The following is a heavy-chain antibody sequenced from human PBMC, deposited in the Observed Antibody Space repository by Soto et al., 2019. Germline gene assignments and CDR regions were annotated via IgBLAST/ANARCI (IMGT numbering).Heavy chain of an antibody. CDR1: GFTFSTYT. J-gene: IGHJ4*02. V-gene: IGHV3-30*18. CDR3: SKGGNPGSYYGGGHFDY. CDR2: ISYDGSNQ. D-gene: IGHD1-26*01. Sequence: QVQLVESGGGVVQPGRSLRLSCAASGFTFSTYTMHWVRQAPGKGLEWVALISYDGSNQYYADSVRGRFTISRDNSKNTVFLKWSTLRSEDTDTYYGSKGGNPGSYYGGGHFDYWGQGTLVTVSS.